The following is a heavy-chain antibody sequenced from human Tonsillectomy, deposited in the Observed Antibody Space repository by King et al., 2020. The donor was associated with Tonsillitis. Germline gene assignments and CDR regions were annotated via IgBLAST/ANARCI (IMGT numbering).Heavy chain of an antibody. V-gene: IGHV3-33*01. J-gene: IGHJ6*02. Sequence: VQLVESGGGVVQPGRSLRLSCAASGFTFNSYGMHWVRQAPGKGLEWVAVIWYDGSNKYYADSVKGRFTISRDNPKNTLYLQMNSLRAEDTAVYYCASIAAYGDYVDHYHYGMDVWGQGTTVTVSS. CDR3: ASIAAYGDYVDHYHYGMDV. D-gene: IGHD4-17*01. CDR2: IWYDGSNK. CDR1: GFTFNSYG.